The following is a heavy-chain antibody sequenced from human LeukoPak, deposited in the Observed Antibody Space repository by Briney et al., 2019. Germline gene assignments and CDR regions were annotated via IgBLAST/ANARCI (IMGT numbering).Heavy chain of an antibody. V-gene: IGHV1-18*01. D-gene: IGHD2-15*01. CDR3: ARKAGGGSRRSDYYMDV. CDR2: ISAYNGNT. Sequence: ASVKVSCKASGYTFTSYGISWVRQGPGQGLEWMGWISAYNGNTNYAQKLQGRVTMTTDTSTSTAYMELRSLRSDDTAVYYCARKAGGGSRRSDYYMDVWGKGTTVTVSS. CDR1: GYTFTSYG. J-gene: IGHJ6*03.